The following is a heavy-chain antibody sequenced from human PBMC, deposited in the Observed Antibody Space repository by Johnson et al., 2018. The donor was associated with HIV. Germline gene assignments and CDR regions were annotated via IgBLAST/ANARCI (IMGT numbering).Heavy chain of an antibody. CDR2: IYSGGST. V-gene: IGHV3-66*01. J-gene: IGHJ3*02. Sequence: VQLVESGGGVVQPGRSLRLSCAASEFTFSNYWMHWVRQAPGKGLEWVSVIYSGGSTYYADSVKGRFTISRDNSKNTLYLQMNSLRAEDTAVYYCARSGYGSGSTHDAFDIWGQGTMVTVSS. D-gene: IGHD3-10*01. CDR3: ARSGYGSGSTHDAFDI. CDR1: EFTFSNYW.